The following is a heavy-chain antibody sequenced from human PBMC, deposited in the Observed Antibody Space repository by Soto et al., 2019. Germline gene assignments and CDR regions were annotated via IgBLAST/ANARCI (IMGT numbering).Heavy chain of an antibody. V-gene: IGHV3-30*01. CDR1: GFTFSGYA. D-gene: IGHD5-18*01. CDR3: ASHRGTQIWILYFDY. CDR2: ISHDGGNK. Sequence: QVQLAESGGGVVQTGRSLRLSCAVSGFTFSGYAMHWVRQAPGKGLEWVGVISHDGGNKYYAGSVNGRYTISRDNSENMLYLQMNDLRAEDTAVFYCASHRGTQIWILYFDYWGQGTLVTVSS. J-gene: IGHJ4*02.